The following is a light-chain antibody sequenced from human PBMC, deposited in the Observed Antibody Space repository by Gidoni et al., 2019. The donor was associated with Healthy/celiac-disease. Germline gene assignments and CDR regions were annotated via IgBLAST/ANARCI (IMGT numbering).Light chain of an antibody. CDR3: QQYGSSVT. Sequence: EIVLTQSPGTLSLSPGERATLSCRASQSVSSSYLAWYQQKPGQAPRLLIYGASSRATGIPDRFSGSGSGTDFTLTISRLEPEDFAVYYGQQYGSSVTFGPGTKVDIK. J-gene: IGKJ3*01. CDR1: QSVSSSY. CDR2: GAS. V-gene: IGKV3-20*01.